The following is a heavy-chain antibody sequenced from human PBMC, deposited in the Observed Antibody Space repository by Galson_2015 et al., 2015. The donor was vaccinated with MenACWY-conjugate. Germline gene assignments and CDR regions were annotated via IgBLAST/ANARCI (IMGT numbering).Heavy chain of an antibody. J-gene: IGHJ3*01. CDR3: ARDSNDYGDWGASDT. CDR2: ISRSGAYI. V-gene: IGHV3-21*04. D-gene: IGHD4-17*01. CDR1: GLTSSSHS. Sequence: PLRPPCAASGLTSSSHSMHWARQAPGTGLARVSCISRSGAYIYYPESVRGRFTISSDNAKNSLYLEMNNLRVEDTALYYCARDSNDYGDWGASDTWGQGTVIIVSA.